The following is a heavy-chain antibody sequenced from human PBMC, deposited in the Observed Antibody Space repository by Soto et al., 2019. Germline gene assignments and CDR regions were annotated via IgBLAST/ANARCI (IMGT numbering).Heavy chain of an antibody. CDR3: ARSPEATVTAFDY. J-gene: IGHJ4*02. V-gene: IGHV4-31*03. Sequence: QVQLQESGPGLVKPSQTLSLTCTVSGGSISSGGYYWSWVRQHPGKGLEWIGYIYYSGSTYYNPSLKSRVTISVDTSKNQFSQKLSSVTAAETAVYYCARSPEATVTAFDYWGQGTLVTVSS. CDR2: IYYSGST. D-gene: IGHD4-17*01. CDR1: GGSISSGGYY.